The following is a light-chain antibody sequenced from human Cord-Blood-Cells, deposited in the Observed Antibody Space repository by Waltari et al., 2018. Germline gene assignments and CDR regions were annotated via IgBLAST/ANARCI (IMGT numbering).Light chain of an antibody. V-gene: IGKV3-11*01. CDR2: AAS. CDR1: QSVSSY. Sequence: ETVLTQSPATLSLSPGERATLSCRASQSVSSYLAGYQQKPGQAPRLLIYAASKRATGIPARFSGSGSGTDFTLTISSLEPEDFAVYYCQQRSNWPLTFGGGTKVEIK. CDR3: QQRSNWPLT. J-gene: IGKJ4*01.